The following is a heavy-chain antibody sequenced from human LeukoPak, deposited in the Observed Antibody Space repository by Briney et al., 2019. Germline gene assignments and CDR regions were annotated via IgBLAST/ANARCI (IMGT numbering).Heavy chain of an antibody. D-gene: IGHD6-19*01. CDR2: INPGGGST. V-gene: IGHV1-46*01. CDR3: ARNPEASVVGTPFDY. Sequence: WASVKVSCTPTGYTFLNHYIHWVRQAPGQGLEWMGMINPGGGSTSYAQTFQDRFTITRDASTNTVSMGLSSLRSDDSAIYYCARNPEASVVGTPFDYWGQGTLVTVSS. J-gene: IGHJ4*02. CDR1: GYTFLNHY.